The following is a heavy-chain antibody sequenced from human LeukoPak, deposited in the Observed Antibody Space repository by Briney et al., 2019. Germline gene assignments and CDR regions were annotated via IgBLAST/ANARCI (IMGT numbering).Heavy chain of an antibody. CDR2: IYYSGST. CDR1: GGSFSGYY. CDR3: ARVAVATFSSYYFDY. V-gene: IGHV4-30-4*08. Sequence: SETLSLTCAVYGGSFSGYYWSWIRQPPGKGLEWIGYIYYSGSTYYNPSLKSRVTISVDTSKNQFSLKLSSVTAADTAVYYCARVAVATFSSYYFDYWGQGTLVTVSS. J-gene: IGHJ4*02. D-gene: IGHD5-12*01.